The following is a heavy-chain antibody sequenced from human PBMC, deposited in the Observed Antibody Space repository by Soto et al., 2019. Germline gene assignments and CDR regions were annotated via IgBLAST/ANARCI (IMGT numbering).Heavy chain of an antibody. Sequence: EVQLEESGGALVQPGRSLRLSCAASGFTFDDYAMYWVRQVLGKGLEWVSSISWNSGNIGYADSVKGRFTTSRDNAENSLYLQMNSLRPEDTALYYCVRSKGGYSYGTPFDYWGQXTLVT. CDR2: ISWNSGNI. CDR1: GFTFDDYA. CDR3: VRSKGGYSYGTPFDY. J-gene: IGHJ4*02. D-gene: IGHD5-18*01. V-gene: IGHV3-9*01.